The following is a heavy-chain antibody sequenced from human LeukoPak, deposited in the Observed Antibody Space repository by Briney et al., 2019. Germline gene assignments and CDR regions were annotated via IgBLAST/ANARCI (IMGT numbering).Heavy chain of an antibody. J-gene: IGHJ3*01. CDR1: EFTVDGNH. V-gene: IGHV3-66*01. D-gene: IGHD1-26*01. CDR2: IYNDGRT. CDR3: ASFSGNSLTRM. Sequence: GGSLRLSCAVSEFTVDGNHMSWVRQAPGKGLEWVSVIYNDGRTYYADPVRDRFTISRDNSKNTLDLQLNRLRVEDTAVYYCASFSGNSLTRMWGQGAMVIVSS.